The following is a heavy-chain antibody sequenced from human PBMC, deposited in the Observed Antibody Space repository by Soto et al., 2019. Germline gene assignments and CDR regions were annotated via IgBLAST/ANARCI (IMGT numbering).Heavy chain of an antibody. V-gene: IGHV4-30-2*01. CDR2: IYRSGST. CDR3: VRGGLDYGANSDFFDC. CDR1: GGSINSGYYS. Sequence: PSETLSLTCAVSGGSINSGYYSWGWVRQPPGKGLEWIGYIYRSGSTYYNASLKSRVSISVDTSKNQFSLRLTSVTAADTAVYYCVRGGLDYGANSDFFDCWGQGTLVTVPQ. J-gene: IGHJ4*02. D-gene: IGHD4-17*01.